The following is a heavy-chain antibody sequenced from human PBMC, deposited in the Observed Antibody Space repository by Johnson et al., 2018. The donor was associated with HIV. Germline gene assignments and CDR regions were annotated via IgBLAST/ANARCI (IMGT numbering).Heavy chain of an antibody. D-gene: IGHD3-22*01. CDR1: GFTFSSYA. V-gene: IGHV3-30-3*01. CDR2: ISYDGSNK. Sequence: QVQLVESGGGVVQPGRSLRLSCAASGFTFSSYAMHWVRQAPGKGLEWVAVISYDGSNKYYADSVKGRFTISRDNSKNTLYLQMNSLRAEDTAVYYCARSTMIEDAFDIWGQGTMVTVYS. J-gene: IGHJ3*02. CDR3: ARSTMIEDAFDI.